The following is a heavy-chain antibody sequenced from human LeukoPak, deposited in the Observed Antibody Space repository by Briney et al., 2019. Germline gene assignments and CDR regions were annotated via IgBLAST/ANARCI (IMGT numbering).Heavy chain of an antibody. CDR1: GGSFSGYY. CDR2: INHSGST. Sequence: SETLSLTCAVYGGSFSGYYWSWIRQPPGKGLEWIGEINHSGSTYYNPSLKSRVTISVDTSKNQFPLKLSSVTAADTAVYYCARYCGSTSCPYYYGMDVWGQGTTVTVSS. V-gene: IGHV4-34*01. CDR3: ARYCGSTSCPYYYGMDV. J-gene: IGHJ6*02. D-gene: IGHD2-2*01.